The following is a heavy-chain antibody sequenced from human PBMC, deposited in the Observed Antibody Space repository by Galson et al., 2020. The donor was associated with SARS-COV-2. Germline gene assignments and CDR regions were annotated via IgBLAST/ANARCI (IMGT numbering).Heavy chain of an antibody. CDR1: GGTFSSYA. J-gene: IGHJ4*02. Sequence: SVTVSCKASGGTFSSYAISWVRQAPGQGLEWMGGIIPIFGTANYAQKFQGRVTITADESTSTAYMELSSLRSEDTAVYYCARHPSFYCSSTSCYDQNYFDYWGQGTLVTVSS. CDR3: ARHPSFYCSSTSCYDQNYFDY. V-gene: IGHV1-69*13. CDR2: IIPIFGTA. D-gene: IGHD2-2*01.